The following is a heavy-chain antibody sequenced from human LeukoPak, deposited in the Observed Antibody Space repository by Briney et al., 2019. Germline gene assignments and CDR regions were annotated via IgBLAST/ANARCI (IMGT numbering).Heavy chain of an antibody. V-gene: IGHV3-74*01. CDR2: ICPDGTVT. J-gene: IGHJ4*02. CDR3: VRDFRAADY. D-gene: IGHD2-15*01. Sequence: GGSLRLSCAASGFTFNTYCMHWVRQASGKGPMWVSRICPDGTVTNYADSVKARFIISRENARNTTYLQMNSLRVEDTAVYYCVRDFRAADYWGQGALVTVSS. CDR1: GFTFNTYC.